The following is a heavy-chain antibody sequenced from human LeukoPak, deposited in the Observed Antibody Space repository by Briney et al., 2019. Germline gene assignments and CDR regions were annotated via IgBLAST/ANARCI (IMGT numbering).Heavy chain of an antibody. Sequence: EASVKVSCKASGGTFSSYAISWVRQAPGQGLEWMGGIIPIFGTANYAQKFQGRVTITADKSTSTAYMELSSLRSEDTAVYYCARDEQFPVGSGRYIYWGQGTLVTVSS. CDR1: GGTFSSYA. J-gene: IGHJ4*02. CDR2: IIPIFGTA. V-gene: IGHV1-69*06. CDR3: ARDEQFPVGSGRYIY. D-gene: IGHD6-19*01.